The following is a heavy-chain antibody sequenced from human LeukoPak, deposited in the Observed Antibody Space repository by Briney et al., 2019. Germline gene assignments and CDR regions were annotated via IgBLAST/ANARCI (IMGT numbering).Heavy chain of an antibody. V-gene: IGHV3-21*01. CDR3: ARARGYCSGGSCYFDY. CDR1: GFTFSSYS. J-gene: IGHJ4*02. Sequence: PGRSLRLSCAASGFTFSSYSMNWVRQAPGKGLEWVSSISSSSSYIYYADSVKGRFTISRDNAKNSLYLQMNSLRAEDTAVYYCARARGYCSGGSCYFDYWGQGTLVTVSS. D-gene: IGHD2-15*01. CDR2: ISSSSSYI.